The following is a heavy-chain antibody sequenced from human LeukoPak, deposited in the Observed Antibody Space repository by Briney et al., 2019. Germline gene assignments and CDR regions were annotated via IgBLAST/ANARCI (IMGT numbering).Heavy chain of an antibody. CDR1: GFTFSSYW. CDR2: INTDGSST. CDR3: ARALKLGIARRIDY. J-gene: IGHJ4*02. V-gene: IGHV3-74*01. D-gene: IGHD7-27*01. Sequence: GGSLRLSCAASGFTFSSYWMHWVRQAPGKGLVWVSRINTDGSSTSYADSVKGRFTISRDNAKNTLYLQMNSLRAEDTAVYYCARALKLGIARRIDYWGQGTLVTVSS.